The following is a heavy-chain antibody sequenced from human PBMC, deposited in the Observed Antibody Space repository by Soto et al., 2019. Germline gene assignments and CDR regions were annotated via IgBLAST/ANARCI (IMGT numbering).Heavy chain of an antibody. Sequence: QVQLVQSGAEVKKPGSSVKVSCKVSGGTFSNYAIDWVRLAPGHGLEWMGGFVPIFGTTYYTQKFQGRATIIADDSTTTAYLEMSSLRSEDTAIYYCARVEAVAGLYNYPGLDVWGQGTAVTVSS. J-gene: IGHJ6*02. CDR3: ARVEAVAGLYNYPGLDV. CDR1: GGTFSNYA. CDR2: FVPIFGTT. V-gene: IGHV1-69*12. D-gene: IGHD6-19*01.